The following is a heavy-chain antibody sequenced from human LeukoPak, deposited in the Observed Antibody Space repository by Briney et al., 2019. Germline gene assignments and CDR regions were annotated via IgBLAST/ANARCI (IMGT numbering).Heavy chain of an antibody. Sequence: SETLSLTCTVSGASISTYYWSWVRQPAGKGLEWIGRIYTRGSTNYNPSLKSRVTMSVDTSKNQFSLRLTSLTAADTAVYYCVRGGSENRLGVAFDIWGQGTMVTVSS. V-gene: IGHV4-4*07. CDR2: IYTRGST. D-gene: IGHD3-16*01. CDR3: VRGGSENRLGVAFDI. CDR1: GASISTYY. J-gene: IGHJ3*02.